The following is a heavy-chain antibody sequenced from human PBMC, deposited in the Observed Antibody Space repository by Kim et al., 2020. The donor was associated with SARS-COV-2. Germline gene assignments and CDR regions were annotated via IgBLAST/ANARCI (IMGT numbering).Heavy chain of an antibody. Sequence: SETLSLTCTVSGGSISSGDYYWSWIRQPPGKGLEWIGYIYYSGSTYYNPSLKSRVTISVDTSKNQFSLKLSSVTAADTAVYYCARVTLYYYDSSVFWFDPWGQGTLVTVSS. D-gene: IGHD3-22*01. J-gene: IGHJ5*02. CDR1: GGSISSGDYY. CDR2: IYYSGST. V-gene: IGHV4-30-4*01. CDR3: ARVTLYYYDSSVFWFDP.